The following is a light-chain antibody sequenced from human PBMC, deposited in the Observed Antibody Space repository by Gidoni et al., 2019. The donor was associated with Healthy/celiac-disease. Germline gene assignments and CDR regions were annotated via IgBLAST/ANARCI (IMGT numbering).Light chain of an antibody. Sequence: QSVLTQPPSVSGAPGQRVTISCTWSSSNIGAGYDVHWYQQLPGTAPKLLVYGNSNRASGVPDRFSGSKSGTSASLAITGLQAEDEADYYCQSYDSSLSGYWVFGGGTKLTVL. J-gene: IGLJ3*02. CDR3: QSYDSSLSGYWV. CDR1: SSNIGAGYD. CDR2: GNS. V-gene: IGLV1-40*01.